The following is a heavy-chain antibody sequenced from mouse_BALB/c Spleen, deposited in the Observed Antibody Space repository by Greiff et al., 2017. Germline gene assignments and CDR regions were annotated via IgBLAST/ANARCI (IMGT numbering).Heavy chain of an antibody. CDR2: ISSGGSYT. CDR3: TRGTYDYDVGGY. CDR1: GFTFSSYT. D-gene: IGHD2-4*01. J-gene: IGHJ4*01. V-gene: IGHV5-6-4*01. Sequence: EVQRVESGGGLVKPGGSLKLSCAASGFTFSSYTMSWVRQTPEKRLEWVATISSGGSYTYYPDSVKGRFTISRDNAKNTLYLQMSSLKSEDTAMYYCTRGTYDYDVGGYWGQGTSVTVSS.